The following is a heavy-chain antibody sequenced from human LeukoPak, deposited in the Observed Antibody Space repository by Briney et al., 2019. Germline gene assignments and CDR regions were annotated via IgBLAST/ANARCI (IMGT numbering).Heavy chain of an antibody. D-gene: IGHD2-21*02. CDR2: FYYTGTT. CDR3: ARRRMVATIDY. V-gene: IGHV4-39*01. J-gene: IGHJ4*02. Sequence: SETLSLTCTVSGGSISNTAYYWARMPQPPGQGLEWVVCFYYTGTTFYSPSLKTRVTISADTSKNQFFLKMTSLTAADTAVYDCARRRMVATIDYWGQGTLVTVSS. CDR1: GGSISNTAYY.